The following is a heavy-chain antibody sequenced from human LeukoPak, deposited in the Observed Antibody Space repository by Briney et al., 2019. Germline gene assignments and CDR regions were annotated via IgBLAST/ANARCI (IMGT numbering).Heavy chain of an antibody. V-gene: IGHV1-69*05. D-gene: IGHD3-10*01. Sequence: GSSVKVSCKASGGTFSSYAISWVRQAPGQGLEWMGGIIPIFGTANYAQKFQGRVTMTTDTSTSTAYMELRSLRSDDTAVYYCARDGIEHGSGKFYSNGMDVWGQGTTVTVSS. CDR3: ARDGIEHGSGKFYSNGMDV. CDR2: IIPIFGTA. J-gene: IGHJ6*02. CDR1: GGTFSSYA.